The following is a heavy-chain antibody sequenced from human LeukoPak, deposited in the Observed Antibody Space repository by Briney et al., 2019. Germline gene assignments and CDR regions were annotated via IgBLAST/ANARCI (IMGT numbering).Heavy chain of an antibody. CDR3: AKASTWSPSYFDY. D-gene: IGHD2-15*01. V-gene: IGHV3-23*01. CDR1: GFTFSSYA. J-gene: IGHJ4*02. Sequence: GGSLRLSCAASGFTFSSYAMSWVRQAPGKGLEWVSAISGSGGSTYYADSVKGRFTVSRDNSKNTLSLQMNSLRAEDTAVYYCAKASTWSPSYFDYWGQGTLVTVSS. CDR2: ISGSGGST.